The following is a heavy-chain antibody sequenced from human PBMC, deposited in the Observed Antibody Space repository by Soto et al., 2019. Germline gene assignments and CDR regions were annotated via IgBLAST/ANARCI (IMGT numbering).Heavy chain of an antibody. CDR3: ARGLSVRIFGVAPYYFDY. CDR1: GDSVSSDPYY. D-gene: IGHD3-3*01. Sequence: ASETLSLTCTVSGDSVSSDPYYWTWIRQPPGKGLEWIGYISYSESTNYNPSLKSRVTISVDTSKNEFFLKLTSVTPADTAVYYCARGLSVRIFGVAPYYFDYWGQGTLVTVSS. J-gene: IGHJ4*02. V-gene: IGHV4-61*01. CDR2: ISYSEST.